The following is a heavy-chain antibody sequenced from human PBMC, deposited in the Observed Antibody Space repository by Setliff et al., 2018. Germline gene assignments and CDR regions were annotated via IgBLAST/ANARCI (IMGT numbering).Heavy chain of an antibody. CDR2: IYYSGIT. CDR3: AKHGAYNDFLTGYNFYYDMDV. Sequence: SETLSLTCTASGDSITSTSYYWGWIRQPPGKGLEWIGRIYYSGITYYSPSLKSRVAISVDTSKNQFSLKVRSVTAADTAVYYCAKHGAYNDFLTGYNFYYDMDVWGQGTTVTVSS. D-gene: IGHD3-9*01. CDR1: GDSITSTSYY. V-gene: IGHV4-39*01. J-gene: IGHJ6*02.